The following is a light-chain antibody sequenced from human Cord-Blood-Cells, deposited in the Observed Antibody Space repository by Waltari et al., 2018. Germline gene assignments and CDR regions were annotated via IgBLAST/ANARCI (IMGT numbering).Light chain of an antibody. Sequence: QAVVTQEPSLTVSPGGTVTLTCGSSTGAVTSGHYPYWFQQKPGQAPRTLIYDTSNKHSWTPARFSGSLLGGKAALTLSGAQPEDEAVYYCLLSYSGVRVVFGGGTKLTVL. CDR2: DTS. CDR1: TGAVTSGHY. V-gene: IGLV7-46*01. CDR3: LLSYSGVRVV. J-gene: IGLJ2*01.